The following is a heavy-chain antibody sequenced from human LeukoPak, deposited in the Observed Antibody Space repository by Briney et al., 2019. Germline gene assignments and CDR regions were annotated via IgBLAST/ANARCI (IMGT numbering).Heavy chain of an antibody. Sequence: SGTLSLTCAVSGGSISSPNWWTWVRQPPGKGLEWIGEIYHSGRTNSNPSLESRVIISVEKSKNQFSLKLTSVTAADTAVYYCARVGHNWFDPWGQGTLVTVSS. D-gene: IGHD1-26*01. CDR1: GGSISSPNW. CDR2: IYHSGRT. J-gene: IGHJ5*02. V-gene: IGHV4-4*02. CDR3: ARVGHNWFDP.